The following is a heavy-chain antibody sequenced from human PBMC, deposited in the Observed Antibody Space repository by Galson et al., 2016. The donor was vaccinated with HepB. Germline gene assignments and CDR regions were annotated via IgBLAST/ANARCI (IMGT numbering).Heavy chain of an antibody. CDR2: IYPGDSDT. J-gene: IGHJ3*02. Sequence: QSGAEVKKPGESLKISCEGSGYSFTSYWIGWVRQVPGKGLEWMGTIYPGDSDTRYSPSSQGQVTISADKSISATYLQWNSLKASDTAIYYCARRSSDAFDIWGQGTMVTVSS. CDR3: ARRSSDAFDI. D-gene: IGHD3-10*01. V-gene: IGHV5-51*01. CDR1: GYSFTSYW.